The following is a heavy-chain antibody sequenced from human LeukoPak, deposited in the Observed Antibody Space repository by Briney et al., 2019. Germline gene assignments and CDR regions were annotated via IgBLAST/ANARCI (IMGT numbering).Heavy chain of an antibody. CDR3: GRGRPRGYSGYVIDY. CDR2: IRYDGSNE. V-gene: IGHV3-30*02. Sequence: GGSLRLSCAASGFTFSRNGMHWVRQAPGKGLEWVAFIRYDGSNEYSADSVKGRFTISRDNSKNTLYLQMNSLRAEDTAAFYCGRGRPRGYSGYVIDYWGQGTPITVSS. D-gene: IGHD5-12*01. J-gene: IGHJ4*02. CDR1: GFTFSRNG.